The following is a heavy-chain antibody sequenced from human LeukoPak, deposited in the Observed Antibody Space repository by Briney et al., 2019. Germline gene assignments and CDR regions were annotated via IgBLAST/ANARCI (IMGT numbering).Heavy chain of an antibody. V-gene: IGHV3-7*01. Sequence: GGSLRLSCAASGFTFSAYWMSWVRQAPGKGLEWVANIKQDGSDKYYVDSVKGRFTISRDNAKNSLFLQMNSLRAEDTAVYYCARVRCSSNSCFPDYWGQGTLVTVSS. J-gene: IGHJ4*02. CDR3: ARVRCSSNSCFPDY. CDR1: GFTFSAYW. CDR2: IKQDGSDK. D-gene: IGHD2-2*01.